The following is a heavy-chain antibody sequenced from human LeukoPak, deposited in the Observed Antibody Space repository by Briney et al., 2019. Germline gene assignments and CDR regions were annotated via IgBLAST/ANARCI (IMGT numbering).Heavy chain of an antibody. J-gene: IGHJ4*02. D-gene: IGHD1-26*01. CDR1: GGSFSGYY. Sequence: SETLSPTCAVYGGSFSGYYWSWIRQPPGKGPEWIGEINHSGSTNYNPSLKSRVTISVDTSKNQFSLKLSSVTAADTAVYYCAREGIVGARYFDYWGQGTLVTVSS. V-gene: IGHV4-34*01. CDR2: INHSGST. CDR3: AREGIVGARYFDY.